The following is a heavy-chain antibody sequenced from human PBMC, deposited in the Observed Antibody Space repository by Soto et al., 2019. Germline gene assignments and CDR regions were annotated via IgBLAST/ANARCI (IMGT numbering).Heavy chain of an antibody. CDR3: ARGSVSRVAAPAPDF. CDR1: GYTFGDYY. Sequence: QVQLVQSGAEVKKPGASVKVSCKASGYTFGDYYIHCVRQAPGQGLEWMGWINPKTGDTNYAQKFQGRVTMTRDTSISTAYMELSRLRSDDSAVYFCARGSVSRVAAPAPDFWGQGTLVTVSS. V-gene: IGHV1-2*02. D-gene: IGHD2-15*01. CDR2: INPKTGDT. J-gene: IGHJ4*02.